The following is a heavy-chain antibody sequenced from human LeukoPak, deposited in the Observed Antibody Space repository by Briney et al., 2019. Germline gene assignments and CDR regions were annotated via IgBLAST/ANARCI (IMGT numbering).Heavy chain of an antibody. Sequence: ASVKVSCKSSGYTFTSYAMNWVRQAPGQGLEWMGWISTNTGNPTYAQGFAGRFVFSLDTSVSTAYLQISSLKAEDTAVYYCARKSVAATPRDIVYQYSYMDVWGKGTTVTVSS. J-gene: IGHJ6*03. CDR3: ARKSVAATPRDIVYQYSYMDV. CDR2: ISTNTGNP. CDR1: GYTFTSYA. D-gene: IGHD2-15*01. V-gene: IGHV7-4-1*02.